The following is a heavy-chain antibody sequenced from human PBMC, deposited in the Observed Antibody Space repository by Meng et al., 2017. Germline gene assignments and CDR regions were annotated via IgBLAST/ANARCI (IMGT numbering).Heavy chain of an antibody. D-gene: IGHD3-22*01. J-gene: IGHJ5*02. V-gene: IGHV4-59*01. Sequence: GSLRLSCTVSGGSISNYYWSWIRQPPGKGLEWIGYIYYSGSTNYNPSLTSRVTISVDTSKNQFSLKLSSVTAADTAVYYCARVRDYYDGIGHKTNWFDPWGQGTLVTVSS. CDR3: ARVRDYYDGIGHKTNWFDP. CDR1: GGSISNYY. CDR2: IYYSGST.